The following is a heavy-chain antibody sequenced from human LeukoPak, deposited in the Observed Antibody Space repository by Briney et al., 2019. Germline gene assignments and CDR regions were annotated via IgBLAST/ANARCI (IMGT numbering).Heavy chain of an antibody. CDR2: IYHSGST. CDR1: GGSISSSNW. D-gene: IGHD6-19*01. CDR3: ARGDSGWYLGLGFDY. Sequence: SETLSLTCAVSGGSISSSNWWSWVRQPPGKGLEWIGEIYHSGSTNYNPSLKSRVTISVDKSKNQFSLKVSSVTAADTAVYYCARGDSGWYLGLGFDYWGQGTLVTVSS. J-gene: IGHJ4*02. V-gene: IGHV4-4*02.